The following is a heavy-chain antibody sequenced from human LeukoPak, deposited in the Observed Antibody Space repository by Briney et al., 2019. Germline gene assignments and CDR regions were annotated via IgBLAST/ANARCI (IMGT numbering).Heavy chain of an antibody. CDR3: ARSSKDLYYYYGMDV. V-gene: IGHV3-66*01. CDR2: IYSGGST. CDR1: GFTVSSNY. Sequence: GGSLRLSCAASGFTVSSNYMSWVRQAPGKGLEWVSVIYSGGSTYYADSVKGRFTISRDNSKNTLYLQMNSLRAEDTAVYYCARSSKDLYYYYGMDVWGQGTTVTVSS. D-gene: IGHD2-15*01. J-gene: IGHJ6*02.